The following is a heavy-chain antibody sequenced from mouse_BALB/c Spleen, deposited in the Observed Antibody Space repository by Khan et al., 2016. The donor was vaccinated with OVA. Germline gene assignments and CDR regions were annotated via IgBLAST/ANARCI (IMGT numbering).Heavy chain of an antibody. V-gene: IGHV5-6-5*01. CDR3: AREAYRYDEYYFDY. CDR1: GFTFSTHA. D-gene: IGHD2-14*01. J-gene: IGHJ2*01. Sequence: EVKLEESGGDSVKPGGSLKLSCAVSGFTFSTHAMSWVRQTPEKRLEWVASISSGGSTYYPDSVKGRFTISRDNARNIVYLQMTSLRSEDMAMYYCAREAYRYDEYYFDYWGQGTTLTVSS. CDR2: ISSGGST.